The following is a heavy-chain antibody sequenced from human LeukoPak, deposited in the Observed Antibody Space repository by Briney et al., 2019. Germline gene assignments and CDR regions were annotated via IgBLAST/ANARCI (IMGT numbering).Heavy chain of an antibody. Sequence: ASVKVSCKASGYIFTNYGISWVRQAPGQGFEWMGWISAYNDNTNYAQKFQGRVTMTRDTSISTAYMELSRLRSDDTAVYYCARALYDILTGYYIALSDYWGQGTLVTVSS. CDR1: GYIFTNYG. CDR3: ARALYDILTGYYIALSDY. V-gene: IGHV1-18*01. J-gene: IGHJ4*02. CDR2: ISAYNDNT. D-gene: IGHD3-9*01.